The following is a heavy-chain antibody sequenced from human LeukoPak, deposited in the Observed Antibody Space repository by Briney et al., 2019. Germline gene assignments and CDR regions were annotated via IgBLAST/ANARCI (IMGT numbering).Heavy chain of an antibody. J-gene: IGHJ3*02. CDR1: GFTFSSYA. CDR2: ISGSGGST. V-gene: IGHV3-23*01. CDR3: AKDWGSGSYQPDAFDI. Sequence: PGGSPRLSCAASGFTFSSYAMSWVRQAPGKGLEWVSAISGSGGSTYYADSVKGRFTISRDNSKNTLYLQMNSLRAEDTAVYYCAKDWGSGSYQPDAFDIWGQGTMVTVSS. D-gene: IGHD1-26*01.